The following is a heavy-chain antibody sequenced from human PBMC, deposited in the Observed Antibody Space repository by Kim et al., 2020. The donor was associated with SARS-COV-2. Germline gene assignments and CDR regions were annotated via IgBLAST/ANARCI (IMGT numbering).Heavy chain of an antibody. J-gene: IGHJ4*02. CDR2: INHSGST. V-gene: IGHV4-34*01. D-gene: IGHD3-16*01. CDR1: GGSFSGYY. CDR3: ARRGLRPDTVSIHYFDY. Sequence: SETLSLTCAVYGGSFSGYYWSWIRQPPGKGLEWIGEINHSGSTNYNPSLKSRVTISVDTSKNQFSLKLSSVTAADTAVYYCARRGLRPDTVSIHYFDYWGQGTLVTVSS.